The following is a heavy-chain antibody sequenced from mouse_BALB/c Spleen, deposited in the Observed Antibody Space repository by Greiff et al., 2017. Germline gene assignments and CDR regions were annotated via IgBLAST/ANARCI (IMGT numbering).Heavy chain of an antibody. Sequence: VQLQQSGAELAKPGASVKMSCKASGYTFTSYWMHWVKQRPGQGLEWIGYINPSTGYTEYNQKFKDKAPLTADKSSSTAYMQLSSLTSEDSAVYYCARSGGTTATWAYWGQGTLVTVSA. D-gene: IGHD1-2*01. J-gene: IGHJ3*01. CDR3: ARSGGTTATWAY. CDR1: GYTFTSYW. V-gene: IGHV1-7*01. CDR2: INPSTGYT.